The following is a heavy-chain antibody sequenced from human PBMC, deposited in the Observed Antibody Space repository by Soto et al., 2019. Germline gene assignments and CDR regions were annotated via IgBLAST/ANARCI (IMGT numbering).Heavy chain of an antibody. Sequence: GASVKVSCKVSGYTLTELSMHWVRQAPGKGLEWMGGFDPEDGETIYAQKFQGRVTMTEDTSTDTAYMELSSLRSEDTAVYYCATVLRYFDWSIDGMDVRGQGTTVTVSS. CDR2: FDPEDGET. CDR1: GYTLTELS. CDR3: ATVLRYFDWSIDGMDV. J-gene: IGHJ6*02. V-gene: IGHV1-24*01. D-gene: IGHD3-9*01.